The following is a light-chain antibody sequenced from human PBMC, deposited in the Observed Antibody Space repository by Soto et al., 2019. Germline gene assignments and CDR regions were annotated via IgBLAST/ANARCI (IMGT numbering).Light chain of an antibody. Sequence: DIQMTQSPSTLSASVGDRVTITCRASQSISRSLAWYQQKPGKAPSLLIYDASSLEGGVPSRFSGSGFGTEFTITITILQPADFALYCCHQYSDFLISFGPGTTVDFK. V-gene: IGKV1-5*01. CDR2: DAS. CDR1: QSISRS. J-gene: IGKJ3*01. CDR3: HQYSDFLIS.